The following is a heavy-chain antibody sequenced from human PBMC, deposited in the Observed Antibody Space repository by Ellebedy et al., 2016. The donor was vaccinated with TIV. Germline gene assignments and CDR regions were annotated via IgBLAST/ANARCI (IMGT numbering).Heavy chain of an antibody. CDR1: GFIFSSRA. CDR2: IRRGGGRGSGDST. CDR3: GQVGGWLVVDN. J-gene: IGHJ4*02. Sequence: GESLKISXEASGFIFSSRALSWFPQRPGQGLQWVSVIRRGGGRGSGDSTYYADSVKGRFTISRDDSRNTLYLQMNSLTAEDTAVYYCGQVGGWLVVDNWGPGTLVTVSS. D-gene: IGHD6-19*01. V-gene: IGHV3-23*01.